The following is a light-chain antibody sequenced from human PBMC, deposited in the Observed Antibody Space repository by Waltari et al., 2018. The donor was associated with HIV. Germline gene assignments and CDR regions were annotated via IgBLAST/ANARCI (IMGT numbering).Light chain of an antibody. V-gene: IGLV1-51*01. J-gene: IGLJ3*02. CDR1: SSDIGSYS. CDR2: DTY. Sequence: QSVLTQPPSVSAAPGQKVTISCPGSSSDIGSYSVSWYQQFPGPAPRRLIFDTYKRPSGVPDRFSASKSGTAATLDITGHQTGDEADYYCATWDNSLSIGVFGGGTKLTVL. CDR3: ATWDNSLSIGV.